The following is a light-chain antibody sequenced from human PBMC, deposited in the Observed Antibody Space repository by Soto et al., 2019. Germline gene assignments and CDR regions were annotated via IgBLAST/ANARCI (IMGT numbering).Light chain of an antibody. CDR1: QSISNW. Sequence: DIQMTQSPSTLSASVGDRVTITCRASQSISNWLAWYQQKPGKAPKLLIYKASSLESGVPSRFSGSGSGTEFTLTISSLQPDDFATYYCQQYNSYWMFGQGTKVDIK. V-gene: IGKV1-5*03. CDR3: QQYNSYWM. CDR2: KAS. J-gene: IGKJ1*01.